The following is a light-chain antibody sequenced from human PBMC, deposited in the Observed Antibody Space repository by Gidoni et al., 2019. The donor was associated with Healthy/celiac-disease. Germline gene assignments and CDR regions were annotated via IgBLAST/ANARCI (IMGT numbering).Light chain of an antibody. J-gene: IGLJ2*01. CDR2: DVS. Sequence: SALTQPASVSGSPVQSITISCTGTSSDVGGYNYVSWYQQPPGKAPKLMLYDVSNRPSGVSNRFSGSKSGNTASLTISGLQAEDEADYYCSSYTSSSTLSVFGGGTKLTVL. CDR3: SSYTSSSTLSV. V-gene: IGLV2-14*01. CDR1: SSDVGGYNY.